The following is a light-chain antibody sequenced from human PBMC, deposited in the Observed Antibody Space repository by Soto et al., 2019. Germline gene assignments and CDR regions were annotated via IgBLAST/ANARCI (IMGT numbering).Light chain of an antibody. V-gene: IGKV3-15*01. CDR2: GAS. CDR3: QQYNNWPPWT. Sequence: EIGVTQSPAALSLTPGERATLSCRASQSVSSNLAWYQQKPGQAPRLLIYGASTRATGIPARFSGSGSGTEFTLTISSLQSEDFAVYYCQQYNNWPPWTFGQGTKVDIK. J-gene: IGKJ1*01. CDR1: QSVSSN.